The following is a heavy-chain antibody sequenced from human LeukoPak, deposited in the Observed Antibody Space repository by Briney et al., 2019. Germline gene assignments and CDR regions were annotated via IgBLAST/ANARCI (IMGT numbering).Heavy chain of an antibody. CDR2: INPNSGGT. CDR3: ARDRYYDSKTFDI. D-gene: IGHD3-22*01. J-gene: IGHJ3*02. CDR1: GYTFTGYY. V-gene: IGHV1-2*02. Sequence: ASVKVSCKAPGYTFTGYYMHWVRQAPGQGLEWMGWINPNSGGTNYAQKFQGRVTMTRDTSISTAYMELSRLRSDDTAVYYCARDRYYDSKTFDIWGQGTMVTVSS.